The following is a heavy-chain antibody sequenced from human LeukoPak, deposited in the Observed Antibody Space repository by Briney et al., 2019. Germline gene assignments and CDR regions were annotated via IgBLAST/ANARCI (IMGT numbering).Heavy chain of an antibody. CDR3: ARVASSGWYAFDY. D-gene: IGHD6-19*01. V-gene: IGHV1-2*04. J-gene: IGHJ4*02. Sequence: ASVKVSCKASGYTFTGYYMHWVRQAPGQGLEWMGWINPNSGGTNYAQKFQGWVTMTRDTSISTAYMELSRLRSDDTAVYYCARVASSGWYAFDYWGQGTLVTVSS. CDR1: GYTFTGYY. CDR2: INPNSGGT.